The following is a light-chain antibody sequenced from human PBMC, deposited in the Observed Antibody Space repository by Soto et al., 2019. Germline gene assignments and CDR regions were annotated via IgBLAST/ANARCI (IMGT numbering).Light chain of an antibody. CDR1: SSDVGGYNY. V-gene: IGLV2-14*03. CDR2: DVS. J-gene: IGLJ1*01. CDR3: SSYTSTTTPYV. Sequence: QSALTQPASISGSPGQSITISCTGTSSDVGGYNYVSWYQQPPGKAPKLMIYDVSNRPSGISNRFSGSKSGNTASLTISGLQAEDEGDYYCSSYTSTTTPYVFGTGTKVTVL.